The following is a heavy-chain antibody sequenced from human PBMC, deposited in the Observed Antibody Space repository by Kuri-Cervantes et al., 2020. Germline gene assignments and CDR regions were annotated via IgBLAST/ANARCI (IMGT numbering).Heavy chain of an antibody. Sequence: ASVKVSCKASRNTFTNYGVSWVRQAPGQGLEWMGWISAYTGDTNYAQKLQDRVTMTTDTSKSIAYMELRSLRSDDTAVYYCAILSLVDVVTAMVIIHYYFFMDVWGKGTAVTVSS. CDR2: ISAYTGDT. J-gene: IGHJ6*03. D-gene: IGHD5-18*01. V-gene: IGHV1-18*01. CDR1: RNTFTNYG. CDR3: AILSLVDVVTAMVIIHYYFFMDV.